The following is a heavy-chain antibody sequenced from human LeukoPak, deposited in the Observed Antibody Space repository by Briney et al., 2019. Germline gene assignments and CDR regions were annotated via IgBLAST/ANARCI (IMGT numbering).Heavy chain of an antibody. J-gene: IGHJ5*02. D-gene: IGHD6-6*01. CDR2: HYYSGNT. Sequence: SETLSLTCSVFGGSISSSSYYWGWIRQPPGKGLEWIGSHYYSGNTDYNPSLKSRVTISVDMSKNQFSLKLKSVTAADTAVYYCARRSVAARRGSRWFDPWGQGTLVTVSS. CDR3: ARRSVAARRGSRWFDP. CDR1: GGSISSSSYY. V-gene: IGHV4-39*01.